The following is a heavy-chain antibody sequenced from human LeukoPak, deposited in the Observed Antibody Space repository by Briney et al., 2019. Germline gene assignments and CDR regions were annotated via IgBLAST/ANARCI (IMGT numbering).Heavy chain of an antibody. V-gene: IGHV1-46*01. Sequence: GASVKVSCKASGYTFTSHYMHWVRQAPGQGLEWMGIVDPSGGGTSRAQKFQGRVTITRATSTSTVYMELSSLRSEDTAVYNCARDNTAAGPFDYWGQGTLVTVSS. J-gene: IGHJ4*02. CDR2: VDPSGGGT. D-gene: IGHD6-13*01. CDR3: ARDNTAAGPFDY. CDR1: GYTFTSHY.